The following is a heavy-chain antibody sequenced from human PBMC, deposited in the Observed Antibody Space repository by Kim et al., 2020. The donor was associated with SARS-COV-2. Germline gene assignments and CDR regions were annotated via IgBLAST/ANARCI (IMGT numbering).Heavy chain of an antibody. CDR2: INADRSGI. D-gene: IGHD1-26*01. CDR1: GFTFSSHW. CDR3: ARGSGSYGFDS. Sequence: GGSLRLSCAASGFTFSSHWMHWVRQAPGKGPVWVSRINADRSGIEYAASVKGRFTISRDNAKSTLDLQMNSLRPEDTAVYYCARGSGSYGFDSWGQGVLVTVSS. J-gene: IGHJ4*02. V-gene: IGHV3-74*01.